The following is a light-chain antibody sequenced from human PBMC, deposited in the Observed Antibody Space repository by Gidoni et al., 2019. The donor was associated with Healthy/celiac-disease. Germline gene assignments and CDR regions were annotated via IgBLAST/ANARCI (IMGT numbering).Light chain of an antibody. CDR2: GAS. J-gene: IGKJ1*01. CDR3: QQYNNWPRT. V-gene: IGKV3-15*01. Sequence: EIVMTQSPATLSVSPGERATLSCRASQSVGSNLAWYQQKPGQAPRLLIYGASTRATGIPARFSGSGSGTEFTLTISSLQSEDSAVYYCQQYNNWPRTFGQXTKVEIK. CDR1: QSVGSN.